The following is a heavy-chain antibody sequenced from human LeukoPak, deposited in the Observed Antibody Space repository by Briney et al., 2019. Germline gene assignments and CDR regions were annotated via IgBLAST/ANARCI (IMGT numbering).Heavy chain of an antibody. CDR1: GYTFSSYA. CDR3: ARVGEFGYSGYEDAFDI. D-gene: IGHD5-12*01. J-gene: IGHJ3*02. Sequence: ASVKVSCKASGYTFSSYAISWVRQAPGQGLEWMGWISAYNGNTNYAQKLQGRVTMTTDTSTSTAYMELRSLRSDDTAVYYCARVGEFGYSGYEDAFDIWGQGTMVTVSS. CDR2: ISAYNGNT. V-gene: IGHV1-18*01.